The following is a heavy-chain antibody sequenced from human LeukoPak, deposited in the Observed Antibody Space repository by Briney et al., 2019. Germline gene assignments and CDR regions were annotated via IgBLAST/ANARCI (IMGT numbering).Heavy chain of an antibody. CDR2: IYHSGST. CDR3: ARDPIGGYSPRGAFDI. Sequence: SETLSLTCTVSGYSISSGYYWGWIRQPPGKGLEWIGSIYHSGSTYYNPSLKSRVTISVDTSKNQFSLKLSSVTAADTAVYYCARDPIGGYSPRGAFDIWGQGTMVTVSS. D-gene: IGHD5-18*01. J-gene: IGHJ3*02. V-gene: IGHV4-38-2*02. CDR1: GYSISSGYY.